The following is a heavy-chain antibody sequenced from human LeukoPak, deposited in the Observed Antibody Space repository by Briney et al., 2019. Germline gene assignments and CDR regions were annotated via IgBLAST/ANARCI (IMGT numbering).Heavy chain of an antibody. V-gene: IGHV4-4*07. Sequence: SETLSLTCTVSDGSISSYYWNWIRQPAGKGLEWIGRIYTTGSANYNPSFKGRVTMSVDTSKNQFSLKLSSVTAADTAVYYCARSSGSYRLDYWGQGSLVTVSS. CDR3: ARSSGSYRLDY. J-gene: IGHJ4*02. CDR2: IYTTGSA. D-gene: IGHD1-26*01. CDR1: DGSISSYY.